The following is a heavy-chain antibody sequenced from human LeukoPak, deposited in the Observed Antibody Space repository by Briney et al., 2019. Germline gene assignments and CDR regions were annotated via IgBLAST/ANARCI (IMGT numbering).Heavy chain of an antibody. D-gene: IGHD6-13*01. J-gene: IGHJ4*02. CDR2: ITSSGGTI. CDR3: ARETPDSSSWTDFDY. CDR1: GFTFSSYE. V-gene: IGHV3-48*03. Sequence: GGSLRLSCAASGFTFSSYEMNWVRQAPGSGPEWISYITSSGGTIYYADSVKGRFTISRDNAKNSLFLQMNSLRAEDTAVYYCARETPDSSSWTDFDYWGQGTLVTVSA.